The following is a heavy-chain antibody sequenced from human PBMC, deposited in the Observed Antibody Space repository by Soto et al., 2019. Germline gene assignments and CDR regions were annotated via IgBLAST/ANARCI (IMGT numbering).Heavy chain of an antibody. V-gene: IGHV4-30-4*01. CDR2: IYHSGST. J-gene: IGHJ5*02. D-gene: IGHD6-6*01. CDR1: GGSISSGDYY. CDR3: ARERPDGARLDP. Sequence: QVQLQESGPGLVKPSQTLSLTCTVSGGSISSGDYYWSWIRQPPGKGLEWIGYIYHSGSTYYNPSLRSRVTITVNTSTSHFSLKLSSVTAADTAVYYCARERPDGARLDPWGQGTLVTVSS.